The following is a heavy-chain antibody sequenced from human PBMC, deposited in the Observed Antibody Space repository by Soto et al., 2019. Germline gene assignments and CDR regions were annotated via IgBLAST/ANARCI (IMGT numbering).Heavy chain of an antibody. J-gene: IGHJ6*02. CDR1: GGSISSRGYY. V-gene: IGHV4-39*01. CDR2: IDYSGRT. CDR3: ARHNHGMDV. Sequence: SETLSLTCTVSGGSISSRGYYWGWIRQPPGKGLEWIGSIDYSGRTYYNPPLKSRVTISADMSKNQFSLKVSSVTAADTVVYYCARHNHGMDVWGQGTTVTVSS.